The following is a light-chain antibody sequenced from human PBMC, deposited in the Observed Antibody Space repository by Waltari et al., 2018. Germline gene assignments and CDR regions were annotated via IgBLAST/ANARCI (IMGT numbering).Light chain of an antibody. V-gene: IGLV2-23*02. CDR2: EVS. Sequence: QSALTQPASVSGSPGQSITISCTGTSSDVGSDTLVSWYQQHPGKAPKLMIYEVSKRPSGVSNRFSGSKSGNTASLTISGLQAEDEADYYCCSYAGSSTFVFGGGTKLTVL. J-gene: IGLJ2*01. CDR1: SSDVGSDTL. CDR3: CSYAGSSTFV.